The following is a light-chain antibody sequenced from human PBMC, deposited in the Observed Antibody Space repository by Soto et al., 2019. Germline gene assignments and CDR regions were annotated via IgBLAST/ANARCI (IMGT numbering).Light chain of an antibody. V-gene: IGLV4-69*01. Sequence: QPVLTQSPSASASLGASVKLTCTLSSGHSSYAIAWHQQQPEKGPRYLMKLNSDGSHSKGDGIPDRFSGSSSGAERYLTISGLQFEDEAAYSCQTWGTGSVVFGGGTKLPAL. CDR2: LNSDGSH. CDR3: QTWGTGSVV. CDR1: SGHSSYA. J-gene: IGLJ2*01.